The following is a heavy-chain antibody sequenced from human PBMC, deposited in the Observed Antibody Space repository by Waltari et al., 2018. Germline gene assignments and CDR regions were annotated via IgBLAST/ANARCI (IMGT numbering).Heavy chain of an antibody. CDR3: AREDIVGASYYYYGMDV. CDR1: GYTFTGYY. J-gene: IGHJ6*02. D-gene: IGHD1-26*01. V-gene: IGHV1-2*06. Sequence: QVQLVQSGAEVKKPGASVQVSCKASGYTFTGYYMHWVRQAPGQGLEWMGRINPNSGGTNYAQKFQGRVTMTRDTSISTAYMELSRLRSDDTAVYYCAREDIVGASYYYYGMDVWGQGTTVTVSS. CDR2: INPNSGGT.